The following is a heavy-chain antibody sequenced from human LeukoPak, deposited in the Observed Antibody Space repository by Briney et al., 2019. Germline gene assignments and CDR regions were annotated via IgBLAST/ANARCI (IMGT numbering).Heavy chain of an antibody. Sequence: GGSLRLSCAASGFTVSSNYMSWVRQAPGKGLEWVSVIYSGGSTYYADSVKGRFTISRDNSKNTLYLQMNSLRAEDTAVYYCASGSPDLVGPTIFAYWGQGTLVTVSS. CDR3: ASGSPDLVGPTIFAY. D-gene: IGHD1-26*01. J-gene: IGHJ4*02. CDR2: IYSGGST. CDR1: GFTVSSNY. V-gene: IGHV3-53*01.